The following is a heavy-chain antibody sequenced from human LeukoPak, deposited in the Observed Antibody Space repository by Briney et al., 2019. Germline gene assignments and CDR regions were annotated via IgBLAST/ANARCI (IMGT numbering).Heavy chain of an antibody. V-gene: IGHV1-2*02. CDR3: VRGQWELLSFFDY. CDR1: GYTFTGYY. CDR2: INPNSGGT. J-gene: IGHJ4*02. D-gene: IGHD1-26*01. Sequence: ASVKVSCKAPGYTFTGYYIHWVRQAPGQGLEWMGWINPNSGGTNYAQKFQGRVTMTRDTSISTAYVELSRLRSDDTAVYYCVRGQWELLSFFDYWGQGTLVTVSS.